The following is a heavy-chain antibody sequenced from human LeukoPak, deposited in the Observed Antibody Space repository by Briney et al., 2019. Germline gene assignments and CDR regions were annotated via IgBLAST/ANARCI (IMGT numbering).Heavy chain of an antibody. V-gene: IGHV4-59*08. CDR3: ARRVTGRGTYYFDY. J-gene: IGHJ4*02. CDR1: GGSISTYY. Sequence: PSETLSLTCTVSGGSISTYYWTWIRQPPGRGLEWIGYIYYSGNTNYNPALKSRVTISLDTSRNQFSLKLNSVTAADTAVYYCARRVTGRGTYYFDYWGQGSLVTVSS. CDR2: IYYSGNT. D-gene: IGHD3-16*01.